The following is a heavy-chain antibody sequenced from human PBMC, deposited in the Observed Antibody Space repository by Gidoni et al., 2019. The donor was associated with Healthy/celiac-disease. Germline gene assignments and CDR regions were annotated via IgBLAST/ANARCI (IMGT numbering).Heavy chain of an antibody. CDR3: AKRGAYYDSSGYKSSAFDI. D-gene: IGHD3-22*01. CDR1: GFTCSSYD. V-gene: IGHV3-23*01. J-gene: IGHJ3*02. CDR2: IRGSGGST. Sequence: EVQLLESGGGLVQPGGSLRLSCAASGFTCSSYDMRWVRQAPGKGLEWVAAIRGSGGSTYYADSVKGRFTISRDNSNNTLYLQMNSLRAEDTAVYYCAKRGAYYDSSGYKSSAFDIWGQGTMVTVSS.